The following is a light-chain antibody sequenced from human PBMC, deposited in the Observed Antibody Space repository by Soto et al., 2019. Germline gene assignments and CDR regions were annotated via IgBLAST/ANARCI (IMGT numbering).Light chain of an antibody. J-gene: IGKJ5*01. V-gene: IGKV1-9*01. Sequence: IQLTQSPSSLSASVGDRVTIACRASQGISSYLAWYQHKPGKAPKLLIYAASTLQSGVPSRFSGSGSGTDFTLTISSLQPEDFATYYCQQLNSYPSITFGQGTRLEIK. CDR2: AAS. CDR3: QQLNSYPSIT. CDR1: QGISSY.